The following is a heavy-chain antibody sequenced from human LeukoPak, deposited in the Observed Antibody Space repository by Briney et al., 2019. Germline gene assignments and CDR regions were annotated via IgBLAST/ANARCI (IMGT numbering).Heavy chain of an antibody. Sequence: PGGSLRLSCAASGFTFSSYGMHRVRQAPGKGLEWVAFIRYDGSNKYYADSVKGRFTISRDNSKNKLYLQMNSLRAEDTAVYYCAKDFRATVTTYTYYYYYMDVWGKGTTVTISS. J-gene: IGHJ6*03. V-gene: IGHV3-30*02. D-gene: IGHD4-17*01. CDR1: GFTFSSYG. CDR2: IRYDGSNK. CDR3: AKDFRATVTTYTYYYYYMDV.